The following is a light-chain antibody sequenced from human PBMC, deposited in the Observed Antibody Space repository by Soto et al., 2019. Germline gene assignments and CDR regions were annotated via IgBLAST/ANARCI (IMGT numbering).Light chain of an antibody. V-gene: IGLV2-11*01. CDR3: CSYAGNGAWV. CDR2: DVS. J-gene: IGLJ3*02. Sequence: QSALTQPRSVSGSPGQSVTISCTGTSSDVGGYNYVSWYLQHPGKAPKVMIYDVSKRPSGVPDRFSGSKSGNTASLTISGLQSEDEGDFFCCSYAGNGAWVFGGGTKLTVL. CDR1: SSDVGGYNY.